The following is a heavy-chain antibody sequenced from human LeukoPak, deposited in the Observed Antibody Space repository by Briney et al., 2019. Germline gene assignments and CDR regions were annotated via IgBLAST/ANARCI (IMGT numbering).Heavy chain of an antibody. V-gene: IGHV3-21*01. CDR1: GFTFSSYS. J-gene: IGHJ5*02. CDR3: ATPPNWFDP. CDR2: ISSSSRYI. Sequence: GGSLSLSWAPSGFTFSSYSMNWVRQAPGKGLEWVSSISSSSRYIYYADSVKGRFTISRDNAKNSLYLQMNSLRAEDTAVYYCATPPNWFDPWGQGTLVTVSS.